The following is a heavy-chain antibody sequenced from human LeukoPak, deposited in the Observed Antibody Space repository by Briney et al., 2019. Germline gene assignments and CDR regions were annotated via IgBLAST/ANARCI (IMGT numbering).Heavy chain of an antibody. Sequence: SETLSLTCTVSGGSISSYYWSWTRQPAGKGLEWIGRIHTSGSTNYNPSLKSRVTMSVDTSKNQFSLKLSSVTAVDTAVYYCARDRYYYGSGSYPYMDVWGKGTTVTISS. CDR2: IHTSGST. V-gene: IGHV4-4*07. J-gene: IGHJ6*03. D-gene: IGHD3-10*01. CDR3: ARDRYYYGSGSYPYMDV. CDR1: GGSISSYY.